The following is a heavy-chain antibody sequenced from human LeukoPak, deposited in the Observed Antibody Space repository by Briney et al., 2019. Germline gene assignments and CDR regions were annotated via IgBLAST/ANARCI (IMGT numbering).Heavy chain of an antibody. CDR2: IYYSGST. J-gene: IGHJ2*01. D-gene: IGHD3-22*01. Sequence: SETLSLTYTVSGGSISSGGYYWSWIRQHPGKGLEWIGYIYYSGSTYYNPSLKSRVTISVDTSKNQFSLKLSSVTAADTAVYYCARSGGDSSGYYSLNWYFDLWGRGTLVTVSS. CDR3: ARSGGDSSGYYSLNWYFDL. CDR1: GGSISSGGYY. V-gene: IGHV4-31*03.